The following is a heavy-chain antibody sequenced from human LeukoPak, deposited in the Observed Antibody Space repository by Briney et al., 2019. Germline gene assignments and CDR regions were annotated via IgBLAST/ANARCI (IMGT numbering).Heavy chain of an antibody. V-gene: IGHV3-21*04. CDR1: GFTFSNYA. J-gene: IGHJ5*02. D-gene: IGHD6-13*01. Sequence: PGGSLRLSCAASGFTFSNYAMNWVRQAPGKGLEWVSSISSSSSYIYYADSVKGRFTISRDNAKNSLYLQMNSLRAEDTAVYYCAKSLGAAAELSWFDPWGQGTLVTVSS. CDR3: AKSLGAAAELSWFDP. CDR2: ISSSSSYI.